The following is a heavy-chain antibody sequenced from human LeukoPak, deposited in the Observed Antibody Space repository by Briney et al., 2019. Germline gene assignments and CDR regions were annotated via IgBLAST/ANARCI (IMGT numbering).Heavy chain of an antibody. CDR1: GFTFSSYS. D-gene: IGHD6-19*01. Sequence: GGSLRLSCAASGFTFSSYSMNWVRQAPGKGLEWVSYISSSSSTIYYADSVKGRFTISRDNAKNSLYLQMNSLRAEDTAVYYCATIAVAGDDGFDIWGQGTMVTVSS. CDR3: ATIAVAGDDGFDI. J-gene: IGHJ3*02. CDR2: ISSSSSTI. V-gene: IGHV3-48*01.